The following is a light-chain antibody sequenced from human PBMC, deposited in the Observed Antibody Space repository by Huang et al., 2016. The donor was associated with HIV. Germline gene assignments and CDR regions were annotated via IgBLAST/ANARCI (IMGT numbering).Light chain of an antibody. CDR2: GAS. CDR3: LQYSTWPPVT. Sequence: EMVMTQSPATLSVSPGERATLPCRASQSVSSNLAWYQQKPGQGPRLLSYGASTRATGIPARFSGSGSGTDFTLTITSPQSEDIAVYYCLQYSTWPPVTFGQGTRLEI. V-gene: IGKV3D-15*01. CDR1: QSVSSN. J-gene: IGKJ5*01.